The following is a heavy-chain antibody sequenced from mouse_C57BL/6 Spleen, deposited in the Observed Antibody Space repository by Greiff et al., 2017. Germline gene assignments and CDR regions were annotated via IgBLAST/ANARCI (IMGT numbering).Heavy chain of an antibody. J-gene: IGHJ1*03. D-gene: IGHD2-1*01. CDR3: ASHGNPVFDV. CDR1: GYTFTGYW. CDR2: ILPGSGST. V-gene: IGHV1-9*01. Sequence: QVQLQQSGAELMKPGASVKFSCKATGYTFTGYWIEWVKQRPGHGLEWIGEILPGSGSTNYNEKFKGKATFTADTSSNTASMQLSSLTTEDSASYYCASHGNPVFDVWGTGTTGTVSS.